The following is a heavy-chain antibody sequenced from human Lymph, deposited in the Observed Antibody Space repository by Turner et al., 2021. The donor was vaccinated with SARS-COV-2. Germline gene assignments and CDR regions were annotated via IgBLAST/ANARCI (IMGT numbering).Heavy chain of an antibody. J-gene: IGHJ3*02. CDR1: GFTFSSYI. D-gene: IGHD3-22*01. Sequence: QVQLVESGGGVVQPGRSLRLSCAASGFTFSSYIMHWVRQAAGKGLEWVAVISYDGSNKYYADSVKGRFTISRDNSKNTLYLQMNSLRAEDTAVYYCARDLVVVTSAFDIWGQGTKVTVSS. CDR3: ARDLVVVTSAFDI. V-gene: IGHV3-30-3*01. CDR2: ISYDGSNK.